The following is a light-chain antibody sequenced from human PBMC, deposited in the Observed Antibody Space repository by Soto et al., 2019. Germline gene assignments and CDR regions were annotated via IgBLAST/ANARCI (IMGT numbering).Light chain of an antibody. CDR1: TSDVGGHNF. CDR3: SSYTRSSIWV. Sequence: QSALTQPASVSGSPGESITISCSGTTSDVGGHNFVSWFQQHPGKAPKMMIYAVDQRHSGVSIRFSGSKSGNTASLTISGLQTEDEADYYCSSYTRSSIWVFGGGTKLTVL. V-gene: IGLV2-14*01. J-gene: IGLJ3*02. CDR2: AVD.